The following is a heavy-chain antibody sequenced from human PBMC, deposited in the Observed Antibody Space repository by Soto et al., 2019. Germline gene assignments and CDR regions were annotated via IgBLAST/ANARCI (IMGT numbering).Heavy chain of an antibody. CDR2: INPSGGST. CDR1: GYTFTSYY. V-gene: IGHV1-46*01. J-gene: IGHJ4*02. Sequence: ASVKVSCKASGYTFTSYYMHWVRQAPGQGLEWMGIINPSGGSTSYAQKFQGRVTMTRDTSTSTVYMELSSLRSEDTAVYYCASHQPTYYDILTGYYTLDYWGQGTLVTVS. D-gene: IGHD3-9*01. CDR3: ASHQPTYYDILTGYYTLDY.